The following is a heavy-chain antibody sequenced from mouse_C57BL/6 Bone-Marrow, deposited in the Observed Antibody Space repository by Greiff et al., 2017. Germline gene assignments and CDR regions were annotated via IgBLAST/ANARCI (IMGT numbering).Heavy chain of an antibody. CDR3: ARNRLLFAY. CDR2: IWSGGST. V-gene: IGHV2-2*01. J-gene: IGHJ3*01. Sequence: QVQLQQSGPGLVQPSQSLSITCTVSGFSLTSYGVHWVRQSPGKGLEWLGVIWSGGSTDYNAAFISRLSISKDNSKSQVFFKMNSLQADDTAIYYCARNRLLFAYWGQGTLVTVSA. CDR1: GFSLTSYG.